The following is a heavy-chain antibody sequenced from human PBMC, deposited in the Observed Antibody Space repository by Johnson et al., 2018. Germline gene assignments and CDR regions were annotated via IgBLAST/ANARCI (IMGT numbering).Heavy chain of an antibody. CDR2: IWYDGSNK. CDR3: ASEGTAMAVYYGIDV. Sequence: QVQLVESGGGVVQPGRSLRLSCAASGFTFSSYGMHWVRQAPGKGLEWVAVIWYDGSNKYYADSVKGRFTISRDNSKNTLYLQMNSLGAEDTAVYYCASEGTAMAVYYGIDVWGQGTTVTVSS. J-gene: IGHJ6*02. V-gene: IGHV3-33*01. CDR1: GFTFSSYG. D-gene: IGHD5-18*01.